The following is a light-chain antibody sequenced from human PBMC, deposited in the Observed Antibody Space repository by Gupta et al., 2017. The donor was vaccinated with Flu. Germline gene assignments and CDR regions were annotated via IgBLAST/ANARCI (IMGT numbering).Light chain of an antibody. Sequence: GDRVTSTCRASQSLNNFLAWYQQKPGKAPTLLIYMVSSLETGVPSRFSGSGSGTEFTLTISSLQPDDFATYYCQQHKTYPLTFGGGTKVEVK. CDR1: QSLNNF. CDR3: QQHKTYPLT. V-gene: IGKV1-5*03. J-gene: IGKJ4*01. CDR2: MVS.